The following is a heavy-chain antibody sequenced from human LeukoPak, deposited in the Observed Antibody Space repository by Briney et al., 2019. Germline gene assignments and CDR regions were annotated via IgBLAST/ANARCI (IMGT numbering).Heavy chain of an antibody. CDR1: GFTFSDHW. CDR3: ARALERDGMDV. Sequence: GGSLRLSCEVSGFTFSDHWMHWIRQVPGKGLVWVSRINGYGNTTTYAGFVKGRFTISRDNAKNSLYLQMNSLRAEDTAVYYCARALERDGMDVWGQGTTVTVSS. J-gene: IGHJ6*02. D-gene: IGHD1-1*01. CDR2: INGYGNTT. V-gene: IGHV3-74*01.